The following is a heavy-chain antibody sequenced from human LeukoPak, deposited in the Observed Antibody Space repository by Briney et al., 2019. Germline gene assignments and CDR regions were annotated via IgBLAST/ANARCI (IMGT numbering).Heavy chain of an antibody. Sequence: GASVKVSCKASGYTFTSYGISWVRQAPGQGLEWMGWISAYNGNTNYAQKLQGRVTMTTDTSTSTAYMELRSLRSDDTAVYYCARDASHYDFWSGYLTTDAFDIWGQGTMVTVSS. V-gene: IGHV1-18*01. J-gene: IGHJ3*02. CDR3: ARDASHYDFWSGYLTTDAFDI. CDR2: ISAYNGNT. D-gene: IGHD3-3*01. CDR1: GYTFTSYG.